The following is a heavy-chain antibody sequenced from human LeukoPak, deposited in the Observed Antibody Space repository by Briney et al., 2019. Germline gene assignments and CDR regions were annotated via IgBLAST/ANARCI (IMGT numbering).Heavy chain of an antibody. J-gene: IGHJ4*02. CDR1: GGSFSGYY. Sequence: ETLSLTCAVYGGSFSGYYWSWIRQPPGKGLEWVTIIYSGGSTYYADSVKGRFTISRDNSKNTLYLQMNSLRVEDTAVYYCARELHWGQGTLVTVSS. CDR2: IYSGGST. CDR3: ARELH. V-gene: IGHV3-53*05.